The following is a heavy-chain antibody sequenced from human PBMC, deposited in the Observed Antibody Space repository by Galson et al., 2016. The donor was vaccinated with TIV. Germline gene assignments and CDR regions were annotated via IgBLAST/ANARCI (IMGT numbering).Heavy chain of an antibody. CDR2: AWYDGSSA. CDR1: GFTFNYHG. D-gene: IGHD3-9*01. V-gene: IGHV3-33*01. J-gene: IGHJ4*02. Sequence: SLRLSCAASGFTFNYHGIRWVRQAPGKGLEWLAVAWYDGSSAYYADSVKGRFTISRDNSKNTVFLQMNSLRAEDTAVYYCARNFPIDDILAAYYFDYWGQGTLVTVSS. CDR3: ARNFPIDDILAAYYFDY.